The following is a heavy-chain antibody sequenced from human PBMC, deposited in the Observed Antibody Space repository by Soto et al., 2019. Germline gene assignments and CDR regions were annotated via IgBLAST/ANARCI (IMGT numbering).Heavy chain of an antibody. V-gene: IGHV3-23*01. CDR3: AKSQVYYYYGMDV. Sequence: VVSLTLSCAAAEFTFSSYAMSWFHQAPGKGLEWVSAISGSGGSTYYADSVKVRFTISRDNSKNTLYLQMNSLRAEDTAVYYCAKSQVYYYYGMDVWGQGTTVTVSS. CDR1: EFTFSSYA. J-gene: IGHJ6*02. CDR2: ISGSGGST.